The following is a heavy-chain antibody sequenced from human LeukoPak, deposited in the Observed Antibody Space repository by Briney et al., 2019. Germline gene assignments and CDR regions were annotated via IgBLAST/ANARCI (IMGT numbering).Heavy chain of an antibody. Sequence: GGSLRLSCAASGFTFSDYYMSWIRQAPGKGLEWVSSISGDSFHIYYADSLKGRFTISRDNARNSLLLQMNSLRAEDTAVYYCARDASYYDSSGQPAFDIWGQGTLVTVSS. CDR1: GFTFSDYY. D-gene: IGHD3-22*01. CDR3: ARDASYYDSSGQPAFDI. J-gene: IGHJ3*02. CDR2: ISGDSFHI. V-gene: IGHV3-11*04.